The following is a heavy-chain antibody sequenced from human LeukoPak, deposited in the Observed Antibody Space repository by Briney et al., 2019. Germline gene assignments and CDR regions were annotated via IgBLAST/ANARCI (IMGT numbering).Heavy chain of an antibody. CDR2: ISAYNGNT. CDR3: ARDGRVCSGGSCYWYGYYFDY. Sequence: GASVKVSCKASGYTFTSYGISWVRQAPGQGLEWMGWISAYNGNTNYAQKLQGRVTMTTDTSTSTAYMELRSLRSDDTAVYYCARDGRVCSGGSCYWYGYYFDYWGQGTLVTVSS. J-gene: IGHJ4*02. V-gene: IGHV1-18*01. D-gene: IGHD2-15*01. CDR1: GYTFTSYG.